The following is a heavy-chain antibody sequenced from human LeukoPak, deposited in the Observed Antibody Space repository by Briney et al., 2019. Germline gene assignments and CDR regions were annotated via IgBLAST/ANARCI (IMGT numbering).Heavy chain of an antibody. CDR1: GGSISSGGYY. J-gene: IGHJ4*02. CDR3: ARDRSNWGLDY. D-gene: IGHD7-27*01. Sequence: SETLSLTCEVSGGSISSGGYYWSWIRQHPGKGLEWIGYIYYSGSTYYNPSLKSRVTISVDTSKNQFSLKLSSVTAADTAVYYCARDRSNWGLDYWGQGTLVTVSS. CDR2: IYYSGST. V-gene: IGHV4-31*11.